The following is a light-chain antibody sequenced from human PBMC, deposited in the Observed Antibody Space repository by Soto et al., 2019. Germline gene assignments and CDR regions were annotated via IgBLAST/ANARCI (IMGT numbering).Light chain of an antibody. CDR1: QSVSTY. CDR2: DAS. Sequence: EIVLTQSPGTLSLSSGERATLSCRASQSVSTYLAWYQQKPGQAPRLLIYDASNRATGIPARFSGSGSGTDFTLTISSLEPEDFAVYYCQHRSNWLAFGGGTKVDIK. CDR3: QHRSNWLA. V-gene: IGKV3-11*01. J-gene: IGKJ4*01.